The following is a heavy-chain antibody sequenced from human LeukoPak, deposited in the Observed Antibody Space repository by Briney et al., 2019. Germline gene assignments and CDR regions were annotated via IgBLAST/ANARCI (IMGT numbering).Heavy chain of an antibody. CDR3: ARDSLSGVAGTGYFHH. D-gene: IGHD6-19*01. J-gene: IGHJ1*01. V-gene: IGHV3-21*01. CDR2: ISSRSSYI. CDR1: GFTFSSYS. Sequence: RGSLRLFCAASGFTFSSYSMNWVRQAPGKGLEWVSSISSRSSYIYYADSMKGRFTISRDNAKNSLYLQMNSLRAEDTAVYYCARDSLSGVAGTGYFHHWGQGTLVTVSS.